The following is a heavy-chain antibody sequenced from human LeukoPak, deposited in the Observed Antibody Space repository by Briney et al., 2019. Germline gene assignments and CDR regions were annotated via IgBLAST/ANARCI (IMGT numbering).Heavy chain of an antibody. D-gene: IGHD3-22*01. CDR3: ARAPPYDSSGYYSTGYFDY. Sequence: GGSLRLSCAASGFSVNSNYMSWVRQAPGKGLEWVSVIYSGGSTYYADSVKGRFTISRDNTKNTPYLQMNSLRAEDTAVYYCARAPPYDSSGYYSTGYFDYWGQGTLVTVSS. CDR1: GFSVNSNY. CDR2: IYSGGST. V-gene: IGHV3-53*01. J-gene: IGHJ4*02.